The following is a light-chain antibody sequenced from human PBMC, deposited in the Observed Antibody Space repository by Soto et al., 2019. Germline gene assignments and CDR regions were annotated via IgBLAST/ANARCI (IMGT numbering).Light chain of an antibody. CDR1: QSVSSN. CDR2: GAS. CDR3: QQYNNWPHT. V-gene: IGKV3-15*01. Sequence: EIVMTQSPATLSVSPGERATLSCRASQSVSSNLAWYQQKPGQAPRLLIYGASTRATGIPARFSGSGSGTEFTLTISSLQSEDFAVYYCQQYNNWPHTFGQGTKVDNK. J-gene: IGKJ1*01.